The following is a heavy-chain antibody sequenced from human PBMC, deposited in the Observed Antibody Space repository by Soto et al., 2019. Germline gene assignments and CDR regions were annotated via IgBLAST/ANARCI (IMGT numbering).Heavy chain of an antibody. D-gene: IGHD3-16*02. CDR3: TTAGTRVGYTGSY. CDR2: VKTTSEGETT. V-gene: IGHV3-15*06. Sequence: PGGSLRLSCESSGFSFRYVWMSWVLQIPGRGLEWVGRVKTTSEGETTNYAAPVMGRFTVSRDDSQNTLYLQMDALRPEDTAVYYCTTAGTRVGYTGSYWGQGTQVTVSS. CDR1: GFSFRYVW. J-gene: IGHJ4*02.